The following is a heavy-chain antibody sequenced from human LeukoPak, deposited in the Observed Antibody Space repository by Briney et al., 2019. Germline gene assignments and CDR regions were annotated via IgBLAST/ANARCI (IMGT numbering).Heavy chain of an antibody. V-gene: IGHV4-39*01. D-gene: IGHD4-11*01. CDR2: IYYSGST. CDR3: ATRTTYGNPL. CDR1: GGSISSSSYY. Sequence: SETLSLTCTVSGGSISSSSYYWGWIRQPPGKGLEWIGSIYYSGSTYYNPSLKSRVTISVDTSKNQFSLKLSSVTAADTAVYYCATRTTYGNPLWGQGTLVTVSS. J-gene: IGHJ4*02.